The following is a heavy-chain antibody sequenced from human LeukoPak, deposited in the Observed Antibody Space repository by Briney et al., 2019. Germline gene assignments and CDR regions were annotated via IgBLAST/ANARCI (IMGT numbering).Heavy chain of an antibody. CDR3: AREYTSGSYYIDY. J-gene: IGHJ4*02. Sequence: GGSLRLSCAASGFTFSDYYMSWIRQAPGKGLEWVSYISSSSPTMYYADSVKGRFSISRDNAKNSLYLQMNSLRAEGTAMYYCAREYTSGSYYIDYWGQGTLVTVSS. CDR2: ISSSSPTM. D-gene: IGHD3-10*01. V-gene: IGHV3-11*01. CDR1: GFTFSDYY.